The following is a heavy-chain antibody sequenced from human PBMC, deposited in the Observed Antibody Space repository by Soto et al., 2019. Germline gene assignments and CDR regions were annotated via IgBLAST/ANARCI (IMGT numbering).Heavy chain of an antibody. CDR2: INHSGST. Sequence: SETLSLTCAVYGGSFSSYYWSWVRQPPGKGLEWIGEINHSGSTNYNPSLKSRVTISVDTSKNQFSLKLSSVTAADTAVYYCARRRPLLRAYYYYYGMDVWGQGTTVTVSS. CDR1: GGSFSSYY. CDR3: ARRRPLLRAYYYYYGMDV. J-gene: IGHJ6*02. V-gene: IGHV4-34*01.